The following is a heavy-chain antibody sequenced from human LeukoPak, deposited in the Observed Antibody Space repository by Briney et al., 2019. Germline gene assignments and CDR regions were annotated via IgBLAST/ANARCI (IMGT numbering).Heavy chain of an antibody. CDR3: ARGDCSSTICYSPMDV. D-gene: IGHD2-2*01. Sequence: PSETLSLTCTVSAYSISSGYYWGWIRQPPGKGLACIGTIYHSGSTYYNPSLKSRVTISVDTSKNQFSLRLSSVTAADTAVYYCARGDCSSTICYSPMDVWGKGTTVTVSS. CDR2: IYHSGST. J-gene: IGHJ6*03. V-gene: IGHV4-38-2*02. CDR1: AYSISSGYY.